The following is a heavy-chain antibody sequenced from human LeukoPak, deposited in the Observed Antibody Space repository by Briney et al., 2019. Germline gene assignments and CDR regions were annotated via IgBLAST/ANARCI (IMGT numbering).Heavy chain of an antibody. Sequence: GGSLRLSCAASGFIVSSNYMSGVRQAPGKGLEWVSVIYSGGRTYYADSVKGRFTISRDNSRNTLYLQMNSLRAEDTAVYYCARGLGTELDGAFDIWGQGTMVTVSS. J-gene: IGHJ3*02. V-gene: IGHV3-53*01. D-gene: IGHD3-10*01. CDR3: ARGLGTELDGAFDI. CDR1: GFIVSSNY. CDR2: IYSGGRT.